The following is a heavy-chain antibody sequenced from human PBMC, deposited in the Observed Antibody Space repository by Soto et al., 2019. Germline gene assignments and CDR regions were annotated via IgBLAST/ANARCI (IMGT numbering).Heavy chain of an antibody. CDR3: ARDRDYPLVRVY. CDR2: ITSSSSYM. V-gene: IGHV3-21*01. CDR1: GFTFSSYT. Sequence: PGGSLRLSCAASGFTFSSYTMNWVRQAPGKGLEWVSSITSSSSYMYYADSVKGRFTISRDNAKNSLYLQMNSLRAEDTAVYYCARDRDYPLVRVYWGQGSLVIVSS. J-gene: IGHJ4*02. D-gene: IGHD3-10*02.